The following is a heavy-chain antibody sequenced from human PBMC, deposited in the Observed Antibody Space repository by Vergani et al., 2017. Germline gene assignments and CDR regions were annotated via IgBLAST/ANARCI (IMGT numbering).Heavy chain of an antibody. J-gene: IGHJ5*02. V-gene: IGHV4-61*02. CDR3: ARGKDDHGDSSQGVWFDR. D-gene: IGHD3-16*01. Sequence: QVQLQESGPGLVKPSQTLALTCTVSGGSLNSNSYHWNWIRQTAGKGLKWIGQIYINRKSRFNPSLKSRVTLSVDTSRSQFSLKMKSVTAADTAVYFCARGKDDHGDSSQGVWFDRWGQGTLVTVSS. CDR2: IYINRKS. CDR1: GGSLNSNSYH.